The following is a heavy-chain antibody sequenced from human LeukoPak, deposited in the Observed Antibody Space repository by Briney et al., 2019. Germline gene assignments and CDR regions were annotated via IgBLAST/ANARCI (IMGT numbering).Heavy chain of an antibody. J-gene: IGHJ5*02. D-gene: IGHD5-12*01. V-gene: IGHV1-18*01. CDR1: GYTFTSYG. CDR2: ISTYNGNT. Sequence: GASVKVSCKASGYTFTSYGISWVRQAPGQGLEWMGWISTYNGNTNYAQKLQGRVTMTTDTSTSTAYMELRSLRSDDTALYYCARDGRVWLRFLVPDWFDPWGQGTLVTVSS. CDR3: ARDGRVWLRFLVPDWFDP.